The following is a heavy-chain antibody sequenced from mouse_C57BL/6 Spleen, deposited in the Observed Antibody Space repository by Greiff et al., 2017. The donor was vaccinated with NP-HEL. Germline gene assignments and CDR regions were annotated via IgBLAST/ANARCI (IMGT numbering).Heavy chain of an antibody. CDR2: INPSNGGT. CDR1: GYTFTSYW. Sequence: QVQLQQSGTELVKPGASVKLSCKASGYTFTSYWMHWVKQRPGQGLEWIGNINPSNGGTNYNEKFKSKATLTVDKSSSTAYMQLSSLTSEDSAVYYCARAKPTVVGYFDVWGTGTTVTVSS. CDR3: ARAKPTVVGYFDV. D-gene: IGHD1-1*01. V-gene: IGHV1-53*01. J-gene: IGHJ1*03.